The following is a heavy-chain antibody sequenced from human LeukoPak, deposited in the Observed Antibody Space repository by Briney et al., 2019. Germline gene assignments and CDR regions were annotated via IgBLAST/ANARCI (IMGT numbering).Heavy chain of an antibody. CDR3: AREAAIAAEAYFQH. D-gene: IGHD6-6*01. CDR1: GFTVSSNY. CDR2: IYSGGST. J-gene: IGHJ1*01. V-gene: IGHV3-53*01. Sequence: GGSLRLSCAASGFTVSSNYMSWVRQAPGKGLEWVSVIYSGGSTYYADSVKGRSTISRDNSKNTLYLQMNSLRAEDTAVYYCAREAAIAAEAYFQHWGQGTLVTVSS.